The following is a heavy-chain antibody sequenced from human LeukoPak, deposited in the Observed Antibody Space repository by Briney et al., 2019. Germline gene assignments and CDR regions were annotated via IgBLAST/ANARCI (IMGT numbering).Heavy chain of an antibody. Sequence: ASVKVSCKASGYTFTDYYMHWVRQAPGQGLEWMGWINPISGGTNYALKFQGRVTMTRDTSISTAYMDLSRLRSDDTAVYYCAKVGGNWYFDLWGRDTLVTVSP. CDR3: AKVGGNWYFDL. CDR1: GYTFTDYY. CDR2: INPISGGT. V-gene: IGHV1-2*02. J-gene: IGHJ2*01. D-gene: IGHD3-3*01.